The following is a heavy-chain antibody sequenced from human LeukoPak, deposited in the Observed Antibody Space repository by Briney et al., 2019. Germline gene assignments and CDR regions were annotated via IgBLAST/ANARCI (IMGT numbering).Heavy chain of an antibody. Sequence: GGSLRLSCAASGFTFSSYSMNWVRQAPGKGLEWVSSISSSSSYIYYADSVKGRFTISRDNAKNSLYLQMNSLRAEDTAVYYCARNYNRGNAFDIWGQGTMVTVSS. CDR3: ARNYNRGNAFDI. D-gene: IGHD1-14*01. CDR1: GFTFSSYS. J-gene: IGHJ3*02. V-gene: IGHV3-21*01. CDR2: ISSSSSYI.